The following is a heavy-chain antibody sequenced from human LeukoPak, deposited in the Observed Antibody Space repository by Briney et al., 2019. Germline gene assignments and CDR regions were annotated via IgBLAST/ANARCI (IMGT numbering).Heavy chain of an antibody. CDR2: IIPILGIA. J-gene: IGHJ2*01. D-gene: IGHD5-12*01. V-gene: IGHV1-69*04. Sequence: SVTVSCKASGGTFSSYAISWVRQAPGQGLEWMGRIIPILGIANYAQKFQGRVTITADKSTSTAYMELSSLRSEDTAVYYCARPYSGYDSGGYFDLWGRGTLVTVSS. CDR1: GGTFSSYA. CDR3: ARPYSGYDSGGYFDL.